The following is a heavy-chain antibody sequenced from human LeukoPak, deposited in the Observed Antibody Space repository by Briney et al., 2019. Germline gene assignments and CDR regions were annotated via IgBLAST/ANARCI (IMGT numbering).Heavy chain of an antibody. CDR1: GGSFSGYY. CDR2: IYHSGST. CDR3: ARTYYYDSSGYYGYYFDY. J-gene: IGHJ4*02. D-gene: IGHD3-22*01. Sequence: SETLSLTCAVYGGSFSGYYWSWIRQPPGKGLEWIGYIYHSGSTYYNPFLKSRVTISVDRSKNQFSLKLSSVTAADTAVYYCARTYYYDSSGYYGYYFDYWGQGTLVTVSS. V-gene: IGHV4-30-2*01.